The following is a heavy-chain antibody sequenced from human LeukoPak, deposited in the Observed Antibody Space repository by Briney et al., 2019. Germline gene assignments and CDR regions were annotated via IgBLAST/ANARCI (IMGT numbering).Heavy chain of an antibody. CDR2: IYYSGST. J-gene: IGHJ4*02. D-gene: IGHD3-16*02. V-gene: IGHV4-59*01. CDR1: GDSISSYY. CDR3: ARRGVWGSYRYFDY. Sequence: PSETLSLTCTVSGDSISSYYWSWIRQPPGKRLEWIGYIYYSGSTNYNPSLKSRVTISIDTSKNQFSLKLSSVTAADTAVYYCARRGVWGSYRYFDYWGQGTLVTVSS.